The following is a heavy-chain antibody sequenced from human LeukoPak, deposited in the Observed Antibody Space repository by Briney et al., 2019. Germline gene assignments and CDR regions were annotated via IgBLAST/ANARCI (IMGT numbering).Heavy chain of an antibody. V-gene: IGHV5-51*01. CDR2: IYPGDSDT. CDR3: ARRPPTYSSSWYFDY. J-gene: IGHJ4*02. Sequence: GESLKISCKGSGYSFTSYWIGWVRQMPGKGLEWMGIIYPGDSDTRYSPSFQGQVTISADKSICTAYLQWSSLKASDTAMYYCARRPPTYSSSWYFDYWGQGTLVTVSS. D-gene: IGHD6-13*01. CDR1: GYSFTSYW.